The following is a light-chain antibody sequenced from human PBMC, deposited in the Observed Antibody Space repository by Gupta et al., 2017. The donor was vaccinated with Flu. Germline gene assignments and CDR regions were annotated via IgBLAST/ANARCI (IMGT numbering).Light chain of an antibody. Sequence: SYELTQPPSVSVSPGQTARITCSGDALPKQNAYWYHQKPGQAPVLVIYKDKERPSGIPDRLSGYSAGNTVTCQIKGVQAEEEGDDYWQSSDSNTTYQVFGPGTKVTVL. J-gene: IGLJ1*01. CDR1: ALPKQN. CDR3: QSSDSNTTYQV. CDR2: KDK. V-gene: IGLV3-25*02.